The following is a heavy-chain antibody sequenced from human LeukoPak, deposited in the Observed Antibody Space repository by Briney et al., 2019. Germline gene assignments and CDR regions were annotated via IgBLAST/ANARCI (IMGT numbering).Heavy chain of an antibody. Sequence: ASVKVSCKASGYTFTSYAMHWVRQAPGQRLEWMGWINAGNGNTKYSQKFQGRVTITKDTSASTAYMELSSLRSEDTAVYYCARDLSYSSGWYDGFGWIDPWGQGTLVTVSS. D-gene: IGHD6-19*01. J-gene: IGHJ5*02. V-gene: IGHV1-3*01. CDR2: INAGNGNT. CDR3: ARDLSYSSGWYDGFGWIDP. CDR1: GYTFTSYA.